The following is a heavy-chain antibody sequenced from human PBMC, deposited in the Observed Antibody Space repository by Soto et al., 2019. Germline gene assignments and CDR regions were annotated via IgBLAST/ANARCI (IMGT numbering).Heavy chain of an antibody. V-gene: IGHV3-13*05. Sequence: GGSLRLSCVASGFILSGYDMHWVRQATGEGLEWVSAIGTAGDPYYSGSVKGRFTISRGNAENSVYLQMNSLRAGDTAVYYCARAGYDSSGYYFYAMDVWGPGTTVTVSS. CDR1: GFILSGYD. CDR2: IGTAGDP. D-gene: IGHD3-22*01. J-gene: IGHJ6*02. CDR3: ARAGYDSSGYYFYAMDV.